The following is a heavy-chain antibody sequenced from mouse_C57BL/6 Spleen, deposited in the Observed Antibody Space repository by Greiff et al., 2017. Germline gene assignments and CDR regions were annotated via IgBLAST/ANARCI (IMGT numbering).Heavy chain of an antibody. J-gene: IGHJ3*01. CDR1: GFNIKDYY. CDR3: TTPTRYGSWFAY. V-gene: IGHV14-1*01. CDR2: IVPEDGDT. D-gene: IGHD1-1*01. Sequence: EVKLQESGAELVRPGASVTLSCTASGFNIKDYYMHWVKQRPEQGLEWIGRIVPEDGDTEYAPKFQGKATMTADPSSNTAYLQLSSLTSEDTAVYYCTTPTRYGSWFAYWGQGTLVTVSA.